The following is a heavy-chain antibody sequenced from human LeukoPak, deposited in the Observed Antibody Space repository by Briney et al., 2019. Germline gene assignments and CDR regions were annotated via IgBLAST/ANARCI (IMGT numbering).Heavy chain of an antibody. CDR3: ARGLGGSGWPEHSFDY. D-gene: IGHD6-19*01. V-gene: IGHV1-2*02. Sequence: ASVKVSCKASGYTFTGYYMHWVRQAPGQGREGMGWINPNRGGTNHAQKFQGRVTMTRNTSKSPAYMELSSLRSEDTAVYYCARGLGGSGWPEHSFDYWAQGTLVTVSS. J-gene: IGHJ4*02. CDR2: INPNRGGT. CDR1: GYTFTGYY.